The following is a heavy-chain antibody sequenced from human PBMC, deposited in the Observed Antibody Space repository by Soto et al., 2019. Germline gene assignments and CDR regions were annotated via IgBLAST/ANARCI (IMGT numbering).Heavy chain of an antibody. CDR2: IYPGDSDT. Sequence: PGESLKISCKGSGYSFTSYWIGWVRQMPGKGLEWMGIIYPGDSDTRYSPSFQGQVTISADKSISTAYLQWSSLKASDTAMYYCARQTGYCSSTSCPHFAENWFDPWGQGTLVTVSS. J-gene: IGHJ5*02. CDR1: GYSFTSYW. CDR3: ARQTGYCSSTSCPHFAENWFDP. V-gene: IGHV5-51*01. D-gene: IGHD2-2*01.